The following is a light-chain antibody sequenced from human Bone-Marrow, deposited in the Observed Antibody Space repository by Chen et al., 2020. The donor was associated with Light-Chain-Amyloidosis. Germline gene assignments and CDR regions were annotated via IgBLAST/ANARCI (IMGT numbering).Light chain of an antibody. J-gene: IGKJ4*01. V-gene: IGKV3-15*01. CDR3: QQDNNWPLT. CDR2: GAS. Sequence: EIVMTQSPATLSASPGERATLSCRASQSVSSNLAWYHQKPGQAPRLLIYGASTRATGIPARFSGSGSGTEFTLTISSLQSEDFAVYYCQQDNNWPLTFGGGTKVEIK. CDR1: QSVSSN.